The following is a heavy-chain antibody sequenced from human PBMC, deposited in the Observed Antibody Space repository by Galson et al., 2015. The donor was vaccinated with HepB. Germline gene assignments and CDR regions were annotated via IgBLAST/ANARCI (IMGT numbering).Heavy chain of an antibody. CDR3: AKDLSGGWGPPLD. CDR2: ISGSGGST. CDR1: GFTFSSYA. J-gene: IGHJ4*02. Sequence: SLRLSCAASGFTFSSYAMSWVRQAPGKGPEWVSAISGSGGSTYYADSVKGRFTISRDNSKNTLYLQMNSLRAEDTAVYYCAKDLSGGWGPPLDWGQGTLVTVSS. D-gene: IGHD6-19*01. V-gene: IGHV3-23*01.